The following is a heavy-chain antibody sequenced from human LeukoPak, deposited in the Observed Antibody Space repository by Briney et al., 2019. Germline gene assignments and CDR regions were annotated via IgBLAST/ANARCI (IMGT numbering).Heavy chain of an antibody. Sequence: ASVKVSCKASGYTFTSYGISWVRQAPGQGLEWMGWISAYNGNTNYAQKLQGRVTMTTDTSTSTAYMELRSLRSDDTAVYYCARSRYYIVAISLFPSPEVGADYWGQGTLVTVSS. CDR1: GYTFTSYG. CDR2: ISAYNGNT. V-gene: IGHV1-18*01. D-gene: IGHD5-12*01. J-gene: IGHJ4*02. CDR3: ARSRYYIVAISLFPSPEVGADY.